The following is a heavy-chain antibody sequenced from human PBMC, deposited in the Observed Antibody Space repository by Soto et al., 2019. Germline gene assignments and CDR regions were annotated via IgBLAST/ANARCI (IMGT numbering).Heavy chain of an antibody. J-gene: IGHJ3*02. D-gene: IGHD3-16*02. V-gene: IGHV3-21*01. CDR2: ISRSSSYI. CDR3: ARDQKTYAYIWGSYRSDALDI. CDR1: GFTFSSYS. Sequence: EVQLVESGGGLVKPGGSLRLSCAASGFTFSSYSMNWVRQAPGKGLEWVSSISRSSSYIYYADSVKGRFTISRDNAKNTLYLQMNSLRGEDTAVYYCARDQKTYAYIWGSYRSDALDIWGQGTMVTVSS.